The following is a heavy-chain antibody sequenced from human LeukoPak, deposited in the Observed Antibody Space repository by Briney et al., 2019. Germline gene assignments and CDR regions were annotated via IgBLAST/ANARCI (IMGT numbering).Heavy chain of an antibody. J-gene: IGHJ3*02. D-gene: IGHD3-3*01. V-gene: IGHV4-34*01. CDR1: GGSFSGYY. Sequence: SETLSLTCAVYGGSFSGYYWSWIRQPPGKGLEWIGEINHSGSTNYNPSLKSRVTISVDTSKNQFSLKLSSVTAADTAVYYCAGEIRDYDFWSGSPGAFDIWGQGTMVTVSS. CDR2: INHSGST. CDR3: AGEIRDYDFWSGSPGAFDI.